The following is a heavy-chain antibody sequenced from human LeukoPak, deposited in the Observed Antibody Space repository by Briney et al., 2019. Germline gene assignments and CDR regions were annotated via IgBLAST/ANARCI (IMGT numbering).Heavy chain of an antibody. CDR2: ISSSSSTI. D-gene: IGHD2-2*01. CDR1: GFTFSSYS. J-gene: IGHJ4*02. Sequence: GGSLRLSCAASGFTFSSYSMNWVRQAPGKGLEWVSYISSSSSTIYYADSVKGRFTISRDNAKNSLYLQMNSLRAEDTAVYYCARVIGIVPAASFDYWGQGTLVTVSS. CDR3: ARVIGIVPAASFDY. V-gene: IGHV3-48*01.